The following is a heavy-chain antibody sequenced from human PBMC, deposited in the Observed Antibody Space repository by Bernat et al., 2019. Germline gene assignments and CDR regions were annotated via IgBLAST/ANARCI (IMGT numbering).Heavy chain of an antibody. V-gene: IGHV1-46*01. CDR1: GYTFTSYY. D-gene: IGHD3-16*01. CDR3: ARGPTREGLTYDYIWGDY. Sequence: QVQLVQSGAEVKKPGASVKVSCNASGYTFTSYYMHWVRQAPGQGLEWMGIINPIGGSTSYAQKFQGRVTMTRDTSKSTVYMELSSLRSEDTAVYYCARGPTREGLTYDYIWGDYWGKGTLVTVSS. CDR2: INPIGGST. J-gene: IGHJ4*02.